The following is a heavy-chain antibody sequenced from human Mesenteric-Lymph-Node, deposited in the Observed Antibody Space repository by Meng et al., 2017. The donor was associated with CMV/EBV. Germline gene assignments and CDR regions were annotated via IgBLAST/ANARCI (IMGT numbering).Heavy chain of an antibody. Sequence: GESLKISCAASGFTFSSYAMHWVRQAPGKGLEWVAVISYDGSNKYYADSVKGRFTISRDDAKKSLYLRMNILRAEDTAVYYCAREIAGIGPGFDYWGQGTLVTVSS. CDR3: AREIAGIGPGFDY. D-gene: IGHD6-13*01. CDR2: ISYDGSNK. V-gene: IGHV3-30*04. J-gene: IGHJ4*02. CDR1: GFTFSSYA.